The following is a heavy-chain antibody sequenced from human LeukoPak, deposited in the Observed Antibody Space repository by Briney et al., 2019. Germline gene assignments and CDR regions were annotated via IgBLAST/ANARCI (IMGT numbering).Heavy chain of an antibody. CDR1: GGSISSSSYY. CDR3: ARPTRGSSSTDY. CDR2: IYYSGST. D-gene: IGHD6-6*01. V-gene: IGHV4-39*07. Sequence: SETLSLTCTVSGGSISSSSYYWGWIRQPPGKGLEWIGSIYYSGSTYYNPSLKGRVTISVDTSKNQFSLKLSSVTAADTAVYYCARPTRGSSSTDYWGQGTLVTVSS. J-gene: IGHJ4*02.